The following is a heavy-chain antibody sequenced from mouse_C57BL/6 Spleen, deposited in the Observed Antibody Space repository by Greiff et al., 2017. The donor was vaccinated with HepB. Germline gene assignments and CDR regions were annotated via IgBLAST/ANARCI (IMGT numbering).Heavy chain of an antibody. J-gene: IGHJ4*01. CDR2: IWSDGST. V-gene: IGHV2-6*03. D-gene: IGHD2-3*01. Sequence: VHLVESGPGLVAPSQSLSITCTVSGFSLTSYGVHWVRQPPGKGLEWLVVIWSDGSTTYNSALKSRLSISKDNSKSQVFLKMNSLQTDDTAMYYCARDGYYVSYAMDYWGQGTSVTVSS. CDR1: GFSLTSYG. CDR3: ARDGYYVSYAMDY.